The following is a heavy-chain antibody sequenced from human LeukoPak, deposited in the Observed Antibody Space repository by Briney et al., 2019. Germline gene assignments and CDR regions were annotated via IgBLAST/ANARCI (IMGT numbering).Heavy chain of an antibody. CDR3: ARGSRYDSSGYRRWVNAFDI. CDR1: GGSFSGYY. V-gene: IGHV4-34*01. D-gene: IGHD3-22*01. J-gene: IGHJ3*02. Sequence: SETLSLTCAVYGGSFSGYYWSWIRQPPGKGLEWIGEINHSGSTNYNPSLKSRVTISVDTSKNQFSLKLSSVTAADTAVYYCARGSRYDSSGYRRWVNAFDIWGQGTMVTVSS. CDR2: INHSGST.